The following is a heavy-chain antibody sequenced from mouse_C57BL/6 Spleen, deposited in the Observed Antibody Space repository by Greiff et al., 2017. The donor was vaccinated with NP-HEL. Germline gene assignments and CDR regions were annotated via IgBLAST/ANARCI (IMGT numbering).Heavy chain of an antibody. CDR1: GYSITSGYY. V-gene: IGHV3-6*01. Sequence: EVHLVESGPGLVKPSQSLSLTCSVTGYSITSGYYWNWIRQFPGNKLEWMGYISYDGSNNYNPSLKNRISITRDTSKNQFFLKLNSVTTEDTATYYCAREGLDYYGGRFAYWGQGTLVTVSA. D-gene: IGHD1-1*01. J-gene: IGHJ3*01. CDR3: AREGLDYYGGRFAY. CDR2: ISYDGSN.